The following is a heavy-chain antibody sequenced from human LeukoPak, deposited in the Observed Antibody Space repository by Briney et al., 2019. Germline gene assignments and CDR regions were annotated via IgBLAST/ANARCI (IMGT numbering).Heavy chain of an antibody. D-gene: IGHD5-12*01. Sequence: PSETPSLTCTVSGGSISSSSYYWAWIRQPPGKGLEWIGSIDSSGNTYYNPSLKSRVTISVDTSKNQFSLKLSSVTAADTAVYYCTRRRSGYNTDYWGQGTLVTVSS. CDR2: IDSSGNT. J-gene: IGHJ4*02. CDR3: TRRRSGYNTDY. V-gene: IGHV4-39*01. CDR1: GGSISSSSYY.